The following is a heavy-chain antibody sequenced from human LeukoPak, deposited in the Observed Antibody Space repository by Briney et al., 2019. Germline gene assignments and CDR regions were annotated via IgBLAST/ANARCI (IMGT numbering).Heavy chain of an antibody. D-gene: IGHD6-13*01. Sequence: GSLRLSCAASGFTFSSYSMNWVRQAPGKGLEWVSSISSSSSYIYYADSVKGRFTISRDNAKNSLYLQMNSLRAEDTAVYYCAKDSSTSNYYYGMDVWGQGTTVTVSS. CDR1: GFTFSSYS. CDR2: ISSSSSYI. V-gene: IGHV3-21*04. CDR3: AKDSSTSNYYYGMDV. J-gene: IGHJ6*02.